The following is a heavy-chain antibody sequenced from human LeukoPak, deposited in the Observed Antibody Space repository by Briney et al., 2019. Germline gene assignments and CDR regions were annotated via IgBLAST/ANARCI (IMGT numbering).Heavy chain of an antibody. Sequence: SETLSLTCTVSGGSISSSSYYWGWIRQPPGKGLEWIGSIYYSGSTYYNPSLKSRVTISVDTSKNQFSLKLSSVTAADTAVYYCASISDIVVVPAAIDLPYGDFYYFDYWGQGTLVTVSS. D-gene: IGHD2-2*01. CDR1: GGSISSSSYY. J-gene: IGHJ4*02. CDR2: IYYSGST. CDR3: ASISDIVVVPAAIDLPYGDFYYFDY. V-gene: IGHV4-39*01.